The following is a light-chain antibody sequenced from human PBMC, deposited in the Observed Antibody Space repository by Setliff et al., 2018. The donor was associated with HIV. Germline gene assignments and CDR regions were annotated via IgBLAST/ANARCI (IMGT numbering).Light chain of an antibody. J-gene: IGLJ1*01. CDR1: SSDVGAYNY. Sequence: QSVLTQPASVSGSPGQSITISCTGSSSDVGAYNYVSWYQQYPGKAPKLIIYEVSKRPSGVSNRFSGSKSGNTASLTISGLQAEDEADYYCSSYAISSPYVFGTGTKVTVL. V-gene: IGLV2-14*01. CDR2: EVS. CDR3: SSYAISSPYV.